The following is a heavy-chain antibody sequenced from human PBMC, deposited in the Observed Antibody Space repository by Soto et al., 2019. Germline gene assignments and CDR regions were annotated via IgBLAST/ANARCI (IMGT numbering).Heavy chain of an antibody. D-gene: IGHD6-19*01. CDR2: INSDGSRT. Sequence: GGSLRLSCAASGFTFSSYWMHWVRQAPGKGLVWVSRINSDGSRTSYADSVKGRFTISRDNAKNTLYLQMNSLRAEDTAVYYCARDAYETWLLIDAFDIWGQGTLVTVSS. V-gene: IGHV3-74*01. CDR3: ARDAYETWLLIDAFDI. J-gene: IGHJ3*02. CDR1: GFTFSSYW.